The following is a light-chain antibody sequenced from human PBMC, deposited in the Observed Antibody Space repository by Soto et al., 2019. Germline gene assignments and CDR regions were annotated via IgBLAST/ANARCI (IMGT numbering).Light chain of an antibody. CDR2: AAS. J-gene: IGKJ3*01. V-gene: IGKV3D-15*01. CDR1: QSISSN. CDR3: QQYNDWPPIFT. Sequence: EIVMTQSPATLSVSPGERATLSCRASQSISSNLAWYPQKPGQAPRLLIYAASTRATGIPARFSGSGSGTEFTLTISSLQSEDFAVYYCQQYNDWPPIFTFGPGTKVDIK.